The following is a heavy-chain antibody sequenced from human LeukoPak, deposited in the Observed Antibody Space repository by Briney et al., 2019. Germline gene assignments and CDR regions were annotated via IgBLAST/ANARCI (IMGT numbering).Heavy chain of an antibody. D-gene: IGHD3-22*01. J-gene: IGHJ3*02. Sequence: ASVKVSCKASGYTFTSYYMHWVRQAPGQGLEWMGIINPSGGSTSYAQKFQGRVTMTRDTSTSTVYMELSSLRSEDTAVYYCARAPGSSGYYYRPAGGAFDIWGQGTMVTVSS. CDR2: INPSGGST. V-gene: IGHV1-46*01. CDR3: ARAPGSSGYYYRPAGGAFDI. CDR1: GYTFTSYY.